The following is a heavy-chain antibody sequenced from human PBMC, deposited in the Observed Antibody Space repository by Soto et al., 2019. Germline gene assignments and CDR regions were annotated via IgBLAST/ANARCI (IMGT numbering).Heavy chain of an antibody. CDR1: GFTFSNAW. CDR2: IKSKTDGGTT. CDR3: TTADPDYYDSSGYYLVPAFDI. D-gene: IGHD3-22*01. J-gene: IGHJ3*02. Sequence: PGGSLRLSCAASGFTFSNAWMNWVRQAPGKGLEWVGRIKSKTDGGTTDYAAPVKGRFTISRDDSKNTLYLQMNSLKTEDTAVYYCTTADPDYYDSSGYYLVPAFDIWGQGTMVTVSS. V-gene: IGHV3-15*07.